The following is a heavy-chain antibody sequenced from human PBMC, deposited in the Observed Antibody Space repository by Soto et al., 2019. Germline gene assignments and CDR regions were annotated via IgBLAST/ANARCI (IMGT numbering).Heavy chain of an antibody. CDR2: ISGSGGST. J-gene: IGHJ1*01. V-gene: IGHV3-23*01. D-gene: IGHD3-10*01. CDR3: AKDPDVLLWFGSGYFQH. CDR1: GFTFSSYA. Sequence: GGSLRLSCAASGFTFSSYAMSWVRQAPGKGLEWVSAISGSGGSTYYADSVKGRFTISRDNSKNTLYLQMNSLRAEDTAVYYCAKDPDVLLWFGSGYFQHWGQGTLVTVSS.